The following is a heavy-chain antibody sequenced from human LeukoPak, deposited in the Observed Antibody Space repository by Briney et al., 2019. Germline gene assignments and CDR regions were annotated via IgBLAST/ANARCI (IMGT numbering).Heavy chain of an antibody. D-gene: IGHD3-9*01. V-gene: IGHV1-69*01. CDR1: GGTFSSYA. CDR2: IIPIFGTA. CDR3: ARGVALDYDILTGYYPRYYYYYMDV. J-gene: IGHJ6*03. Sequence: SVKVSCKASGGTFSSYAISWVRQAPGQGLEWMGGIIPIFGTANYAQKFQGRVTITADESTSTAYMELSSLRSEDTAVYYCARGVALDYDILTGYYPRYYYYYMDVWGKGTTVTISS.